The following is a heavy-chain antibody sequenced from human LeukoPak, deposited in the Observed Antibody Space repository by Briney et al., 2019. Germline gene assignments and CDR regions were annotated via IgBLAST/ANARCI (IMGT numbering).Heavy chain of an antibody. J-gene: IGHJ4*02. D-gene: IGHD6-19*01. Sequence: SETLSFTCTVSGGSISSYYWSWIRQPPGKGLEWIGYIYYSGSTNYNPSLKSRVTISVDTSKNQFSLKLSSVTAADTAVYYCARVSSSGWYVVDYWGQGTLVTVSS. CDR1: GGSISSYY. V-gene: IGHV4-59*01. CDR3: ARVSSSGWYVVDY. CDR2: IYYSGST.